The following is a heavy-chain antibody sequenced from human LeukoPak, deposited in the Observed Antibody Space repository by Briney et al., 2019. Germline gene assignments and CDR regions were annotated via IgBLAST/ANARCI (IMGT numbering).Heavy chain of an antibody. CDR3: ARATQENSSSRGFHFDY. CDR2: INPSGGST. V-gene: IGHV1-46*01. J-gene: IGHJ4*02. CDR1: GYTFTSYY. Sequence: GASVKVSCKASGYTFTSYYMHWVRQAPGQGLEWMGIINPSGGSTSYAQKFQGRVTMTRDTSTSTVYMELSSLRSEDTAVYYCARATQENSSSRGFHFDYWGQGTLVTVSS. D-gene: IGHD6-13*01.